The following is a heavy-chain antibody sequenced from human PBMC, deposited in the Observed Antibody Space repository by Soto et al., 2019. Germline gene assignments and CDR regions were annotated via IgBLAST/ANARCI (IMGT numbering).Heavy chain of an antibody. Sequence: GGSLRLSCAASGFTFSSYGMHWVRQAPGKGLEWVAVISYDGSNKYYADSVKGRFTISRDNSKNTLYLQMNSLRAEDTAVYYCAKDPSLEKWLVFRGFGLTKYNWFDPWGQGTLVTVSS. D-gene: IGHD5-12*01. J-gene: IGHJ5*02. CDR3: AKDPSLEKWLVFRGFGLTKYNWFDP. V-gene: IGHV3-30*18. CDR2: ISYDGSNK. CDR1: GFTFSSYG.